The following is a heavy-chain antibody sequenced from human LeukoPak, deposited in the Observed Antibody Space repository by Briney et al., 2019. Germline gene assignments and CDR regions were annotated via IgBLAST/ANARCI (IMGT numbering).Heavy chain of an antibody. CDR3: ARDGGSGWIDY. CDR1: GASISSYY. J-gene: IGHJ4*02. Sequence: SETLSLTCTVSGASISSYYWSWIRQPAGKGLEWIGRIDGSGNTNYNPSLKSRISVSVDTSKNQVSLKLSYVTAADTAVYYCARDGGSGWIDYWGQGTLVTVSS. CDR2: IDGSGNT. V-gene: IGHV4-4*07. D-gene: IGHD6-19*01.